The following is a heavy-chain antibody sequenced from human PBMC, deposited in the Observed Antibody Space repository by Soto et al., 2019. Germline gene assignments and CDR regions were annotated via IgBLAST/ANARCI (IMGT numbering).Heavy chain of an antibody. J-gene: IGHJ1*01. CDR1: GFTFSNYW. Sequence: PGGSLRLSCAASGFTFSNYWMSWVRQAPGKGLEWVANIKEDGSETYYEDSVRGQFSISRDNAKNSVYLQMNSLRAEDTAVYYCATFSYYSSSHWGQGTLVTVSS. V-gene: IGHV3-7*01. CDR3: ATFSYYSSSH. CDR2: IKEDGSET. D-gene: IGHD6-6*01.